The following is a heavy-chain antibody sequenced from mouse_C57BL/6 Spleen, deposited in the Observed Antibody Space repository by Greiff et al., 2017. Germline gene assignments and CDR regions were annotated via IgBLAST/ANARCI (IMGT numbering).Heavy chain of an antibody. Sequence: QVQLLQSDAELVKPGASVKISCKVSGYTFTDHTIHWMKQRPEQGLYWIGYIYPIDGSTKYNEKFKGKATLTADKSSSTVYMQLNSLTSEDSAVYFCARSDYGPYYFDYWGQGTTLTVAS. V-gene: IGHV1-78*01. D-gene: IGHD2-4*01. CDR2: IYPIDGST. CDR1: GYTFTDHT. CDR3: ARSDYGPYYFDY. J-gene: IGHJ2*01.